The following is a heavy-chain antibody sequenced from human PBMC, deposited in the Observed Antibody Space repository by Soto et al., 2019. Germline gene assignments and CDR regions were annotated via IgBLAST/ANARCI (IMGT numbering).Heavy chain of an antibody. CDR3: ARDVCSGGSCYSNY. CDR2: ISAYNGNT. Sequence: ASVKVSCKVSGYTLTDLSMHWVRQAPGQGLEWMGWISAYNGNTNYAQKLQGRVTMTTDTSTSTAYMELRSLRSDDTAVYYCARDVCSGGSCYSNYWGQGTPVTVSS. CDR1: GYTLTDLS. J-gene: IGHJ4*02. D-gene: IGHD2-15*01. V-gene: IGHV1-18*01.